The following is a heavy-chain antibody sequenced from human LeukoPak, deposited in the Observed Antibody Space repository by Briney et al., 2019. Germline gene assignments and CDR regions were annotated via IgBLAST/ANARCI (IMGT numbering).Heavy chain of an antibody. D-gene: IGHD6-19*01. V-gene: IGHV4-59*08. CDR1: GGSIRSYY. CDR3: ARQVVAVAGTGYFDY. CDR2: MHHSGST. J-gene: IGHJ4*02. Sequence: SETLSLTCTVSGGSIRSYYWSWIRQPPGKGLEWIGYMHHSGSTKHNPYLKSRVTISVDTSKSQFSLKLNSVTAADTAVYFCARQVVAVAGTGYFDYWGQGTLVTVSS.